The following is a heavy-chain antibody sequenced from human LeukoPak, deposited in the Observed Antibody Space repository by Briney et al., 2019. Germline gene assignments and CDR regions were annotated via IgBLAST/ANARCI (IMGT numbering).Heavy chain of an antibody. J-gene: IGHJ5*02. D-gene: IGHD2-15*01. CDR2: IFYSGHS. Sequence: PAETLSLTCAVSGGSITSHAWSWVRQAPGKGLEWIGYIFYSGHSNYNPSLRSRVPISVDTSKTKFSLRLSSVTAADTAVYYCARDTDRRSSPGSWFDPWGQGTLVTVSS. V-gene: IGHV4-59*11. CDR3: ARDTDRRSSPGSWFDP. CDR1: GGSITSHA.